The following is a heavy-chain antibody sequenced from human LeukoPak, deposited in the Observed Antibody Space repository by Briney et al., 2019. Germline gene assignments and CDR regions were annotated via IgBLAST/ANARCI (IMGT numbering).Heavy chain of an antibody. CDR2: ISYDGSNK. V-gene: IGHV3-30-3*01. J-gene: IGHJ3*02. D-gene: IGHD3-22*01. Sequence: GRSLRLSCAASGFTFSSYAMHWVRQAPGKGLEWVAVISYDGSNKYYADSVKGRFTISRDNSKNTLYLQMNSLRAEDTAVYYCAKDLGGHYYDSSGYPADGAFDIWGQGTMVTVSS. CDR1: GFTFSSYA. CDR3: AKDLGGHYYDSSGYPADGAFDI.